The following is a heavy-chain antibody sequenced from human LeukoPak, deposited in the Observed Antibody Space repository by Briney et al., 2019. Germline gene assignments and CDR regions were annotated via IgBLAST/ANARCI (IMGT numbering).Heavy chain of an antibody. CDR3: ARYLTSIAAFDY. CDR1: GGSISSSSYY. V-gene: IGHV4-39*07. J-gene: IGHJ4*02. CDR2: IYYSGRT. D-gene: IGHD6-6*01. Sequence: NASETLSLTCTVSGGSISSSSYYWGWIRQPPGKGLEWIGSIYYSGRTYYNPSLKSRVTISVDTSKNQFSLKLSSVTAADTAVYYCARYLTSIAAFDYWGQGTLVTVSS.